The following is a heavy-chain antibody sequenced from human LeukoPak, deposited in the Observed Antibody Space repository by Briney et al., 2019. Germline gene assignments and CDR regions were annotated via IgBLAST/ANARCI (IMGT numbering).Heavy chain of an antibody. V-gene: IGHV5-51*01. D-gene: IGHD2-2*01. Sequence: GESPKISCKGSAYSFTSYWIGWVRQMPGKGLEWMGIIYPGDSDTRYSPSFQAQITISADKAISTAYLQWSSLKASDTAMYYCARHNYRVPAATWLYGYYYYMDVWGKGTTVTVSS. CDR2: IYPGDSDT. CDR1: AYSFTSYW. CDR3: ARHNYRVPAATWLYGYYYYMDV. J-gene: IGHJ6*03.